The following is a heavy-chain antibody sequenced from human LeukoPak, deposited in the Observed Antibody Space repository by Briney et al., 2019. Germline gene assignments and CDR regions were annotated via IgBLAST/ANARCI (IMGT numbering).Heavy chain of an antibody. Sequence: PGGSLRLSCAASGFTFSSYAMHWVRQAPGKGLEYVSAISSNGGSTYYANSVKGRFTISRDNSKNTLYLQMSSLRGEDMAVYYWTRSLDWDGAGSTEARYFDYWGQGTLVTVSS. V-gene: IGHV3-64*01. CDR1: GFTFSSYA. CDR3: TRSLDWDGAGSTEARYFDY. CDR2: ISSNGGST. J-gene: IGHJ4*02. D-gene: IGHD3-10*01.